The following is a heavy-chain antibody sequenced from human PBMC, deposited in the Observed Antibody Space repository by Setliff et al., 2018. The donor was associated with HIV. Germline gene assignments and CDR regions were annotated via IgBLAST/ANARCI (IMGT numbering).Heavy chain of an antibody. J-gene: IGHJ4*02. Sequence: EGSLRRSCAASTFSVSEYAMSLVRQAPGKGLEWVSAVSNTGRRTFYADSVKGRFTLAKDNFENVVYLQRNSLRVDDTSVYYCVKDAYSNGKSGISWGQGTQVTVSS. CDR3: VKDAYSNGKSGIS. CDR2: VSNTGRRT. CDR1: TFSVSEYA. D-gene: IGHD3-22*01. V-gene: IGHV3-23*05.